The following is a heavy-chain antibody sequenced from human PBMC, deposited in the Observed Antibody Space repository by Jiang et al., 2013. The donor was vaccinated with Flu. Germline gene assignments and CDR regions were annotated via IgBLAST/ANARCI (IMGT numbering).Heavy chain of an antibody. CDR1: GYSFTSYW. D-gene: IGHD5-24*01. CDR2: IYPGDSDT. Sequence: GAEVKKPGESLKISCKGSGYSFTSYWIGWVRQMPGKGLEWMGIIYPGDSDTRYSPSFQGQVTISADKSISTAYLQWSSLKASDTAMYYCARRSWDGYNEDVNHFDYWGQGTLVTVSS. J-gene: IGHJ4*02. CDR3: ARRSWDGYNEDVNHFDY. V-gene: IGHV5-51*01.